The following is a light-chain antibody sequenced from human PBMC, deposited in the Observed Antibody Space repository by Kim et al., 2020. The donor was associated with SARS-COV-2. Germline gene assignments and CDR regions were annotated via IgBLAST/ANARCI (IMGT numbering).Light chain of an antibody. CDR1: SSNIGRNY. Sequence: GQRVIISCSGDSSNIGRNYVYWYQHLPGMAPKLLMYWNNKRPSGVPARFSGSKSGTSASLAISGLQPEDEGEYFCSTWDASLSGPVFGGGTQLTVL. CDR3: STWDASLSGPV. CDR2: WNN. J-gene: IGLJ3*02. V-gene: IGLV1-47*01.